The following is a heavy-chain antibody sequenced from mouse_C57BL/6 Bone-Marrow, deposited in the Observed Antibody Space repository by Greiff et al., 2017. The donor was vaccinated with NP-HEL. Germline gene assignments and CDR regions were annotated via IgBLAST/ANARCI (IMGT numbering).Heavy chain of an antibody. J-gene: IGHJ3*01. CDR1: GYTFTDYY. CDR2: IFPGSGST. CDR3: ARPSLITTVVPFAY. Sequence: QVHVNQSGPELVKPGASVKISCKASGYTFTDYYINWVKQRPGQGLEWIGWIFPGSGSTYYNEKFKGKATLTVDKSSSTAYMLLSSLTSEDSAVYFCARPSLITTVVPFAYWGQGTLVTVSA. D-gene: IGHD1-1*01. V-gene: IGHV1-75*01.